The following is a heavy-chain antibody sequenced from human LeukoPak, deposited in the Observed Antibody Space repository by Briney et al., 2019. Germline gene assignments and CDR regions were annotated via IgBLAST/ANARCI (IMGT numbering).Heavy chain of an antibody. Sequence: GASVKVSCKASGGTFSSYAISWVRQAPGQGLEWMGRIIPIFGTANYAQKFQGRVTITTDESTSTAYMELSSLRSEDTAVYYCATLVVVAAREGRTWFDPWGQGTLVTVSS. CDR1: GGTFSSYA. CDR3: ATLVVVAAREGRTWFDP. CDR2: IIPIFGTA. V-gene: IGHV1-69*05. D-gene: IGHD2-15*01. J-gene: IGHJ5*02.